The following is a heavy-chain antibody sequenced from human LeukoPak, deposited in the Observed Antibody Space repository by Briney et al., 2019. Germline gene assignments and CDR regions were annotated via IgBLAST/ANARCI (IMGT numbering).Heavy chain of an antibody. V-gene: IGHV4-39*07. Sequence: SETLSLTCTVSGGSISSSSYYWGWIRQPPGKGLEWIGSIYYSGSTYYNPSLKSRVTISVDTSKNQFSLKLSSVTAADTAVYYCARLRGYNSLDYWGQGTLVTVSS. CDR1: GGSISSSSYY. CDR2: IYYSGST. D-gene: IGHD5-24*01. CDR3: ARLRGYNSLDY. J-gene: IGHJ4*02.